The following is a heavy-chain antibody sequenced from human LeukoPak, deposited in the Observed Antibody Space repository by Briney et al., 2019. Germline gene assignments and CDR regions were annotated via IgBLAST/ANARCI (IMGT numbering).Heavy chain of an antibody. D-gene: IGHD4/OR15-4a*01. J-gene: IGHJ3*02. V-gene: IGHV4-31*03. Sequence: SQTLSLTCTLSGGSISSGGYYWTWIRQHPGKGLEWIGYIYYSVCTHYNPSLKSRITISLDTSKRQFSLKLTSVTAADTAVYYCAREDGTVVDAFDIWGQGTMVTVSS. CDR3: AREDGTVVDAFDI. CDR2: IYYSVCT. CDR1: GGSISSGGYY.